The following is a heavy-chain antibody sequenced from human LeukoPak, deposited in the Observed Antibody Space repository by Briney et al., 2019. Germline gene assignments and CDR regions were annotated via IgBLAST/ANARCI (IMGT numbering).Heavy chain of an antibody. CDR2: ISSSSSYI. V-gene: IGHV3-21*01. Sequence: GGSLRLSCAASGFTFSSYSMNWVRQARGKGLEWVSSISSSSSYIYYADSVKGRFTISRDNAKNSLYLQMNSLRAEDTAVYYCAREGVGSDAFDIWGQGTMVTVSS. CDR3: AREGVGSDAFDI. D-gene: IGHD1-26*01. J-gene: IGHJ3*02. CDR1: GFTFSSYS.